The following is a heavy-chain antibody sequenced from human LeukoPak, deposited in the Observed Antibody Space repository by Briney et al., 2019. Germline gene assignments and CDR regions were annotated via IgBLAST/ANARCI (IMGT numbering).Heavy chain of an antibody. CDR2: FDPEDGET. Sequence: ASVKVSCKVSGYTLTELSMHWVRQAPGKGLEWMGGFDPEDGETIYAQKFQGRVTMTEDTSTDTAYMELCSLRSEDTAAYYCATDSSGSYYFDYWGQGTLVTVSS. CDR3: ATDSSGSYYFDY. J-gene: IGHJ4*02. V-gene: IGHV1-24*01. D-gene: IGHD1-26*01. CDR1: GYTLTELS.